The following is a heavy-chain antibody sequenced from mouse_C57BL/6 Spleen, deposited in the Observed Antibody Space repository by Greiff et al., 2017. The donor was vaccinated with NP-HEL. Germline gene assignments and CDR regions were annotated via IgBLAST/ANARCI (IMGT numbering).Heavy chain of an antibody. Sequence: QVTLKVSGAELVKPGASVKISCKASGYAFSSYWMNWVKQRPGKGLEWIGQIYPGDGDTNYNGKFKGKATLTADKSSSTAYMQLSSLTSEDSAVYFCARSYDGYYYYYAMDYWGQGTSVTVSS. CDR1: GYAFSSYW. V-gene: IGHV1-80*01. J-gene: IGHJ4*01. CDR2: IYPGDGDT. CDR3: ARSYDGYYYYYAMDY. D-gene: IGHD2-3*01.